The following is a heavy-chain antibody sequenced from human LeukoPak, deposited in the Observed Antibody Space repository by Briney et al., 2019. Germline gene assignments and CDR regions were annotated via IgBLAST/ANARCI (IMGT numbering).Heavy chain of an antibody. Sequence: ASVKVSCKASGYTFTSYGISWVRQAPGQGLEGMGWINPNSGGTNYAQKFQGRVTMTRDTSISTAYMELSRLRSDDTAVYYCARDPAEQWLDLAFDIWGQGTMVTVSS. CDR2: INPNSGGT. CDR1: GYTFTSYG. CDR3: ARDPAEQWLDLAFDI. D-gene: IGHD6-19*01. V-gene: IGHV1-2*02. J-gene: IGHJ3*02.